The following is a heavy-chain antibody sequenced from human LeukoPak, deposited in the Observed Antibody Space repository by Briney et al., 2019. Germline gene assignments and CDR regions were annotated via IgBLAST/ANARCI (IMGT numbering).Heavy chain of an antibody. D-gene: IGHD2-21*01. V-gene: IGHV3-48*03. Sequence: PGGPLTLSCAPSGFTLNRYEMLWVRQAPGKELEGVSYVYSCCSNIYHAPSVKGRLTISRDNDKNPLYLEMNTLDVDGPAGVYCLGQHLGFAYWGQGPLVTVSS. CDR3: LGQHLGFAY. CDR2: VYSCCSNI. CDR1: GFTLNRYE. J-gene: IGHJ4*02.